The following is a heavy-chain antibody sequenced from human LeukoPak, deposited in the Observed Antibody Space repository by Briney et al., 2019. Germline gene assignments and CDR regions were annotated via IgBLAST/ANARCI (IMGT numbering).Heavy chain of an antibody. Sequence: ASVKVSCQAYGYTFTGYDINWVRPATGQGLEWVGWMNPNTGDTGHAQKLQGRVNMTRNTSIDTAYMELSGLRSEDTAVYYCTRGSLSGSSRDYWGQGTLVTVS. V-gene: IGHV1-8*01. CDR1: GYTFTGYD. CDR3: TRGSLSGSSRDY. D-gene: IGHD2-15*01. J-gene: IGHJ4*02. CDR2: MNPNTGDT.